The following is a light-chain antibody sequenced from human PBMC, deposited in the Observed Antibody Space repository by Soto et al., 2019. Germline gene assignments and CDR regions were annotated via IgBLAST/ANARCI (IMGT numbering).Light chain of an antibody. CDR1: QSVTSNC. Sequence: EIVLTQSPGTLSLSPGERVTLSCRASQSVTSNCLAWYQQKPGQSPRLLIFGASIRDTGLPDRFSGGGSGTEFTLTISSLQSEDFAVYYCHQYDGGPYTFGQGTKVDIK. CDR3: HQYDGGPYT. J-gene: IGKJ2*01. CDR2: GAS. V-gene: IGKV3-20*01.